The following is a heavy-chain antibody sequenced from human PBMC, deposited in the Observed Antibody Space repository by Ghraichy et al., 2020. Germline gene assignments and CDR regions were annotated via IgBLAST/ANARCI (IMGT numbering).Heavy chain of an antibody. V-gene: IGHV4-34*01. CDR1: GGSFSGYY. J-gene: IGHJ4*02. CDR3: ARGRGDTAMESTLGFDY. D-gene: IGHD5-18*01. Sequence: SETLSLTCAVYGGSFSGYYWSWIRQPPGKGLEWIGEINHSGSTNYNPSFKSRVTISVDTSKNQFSLKLSSVTAADTAVYYCARGRGDTAMESTLGFDYWGQGTLVTVSS. CDR2: INHSGST.